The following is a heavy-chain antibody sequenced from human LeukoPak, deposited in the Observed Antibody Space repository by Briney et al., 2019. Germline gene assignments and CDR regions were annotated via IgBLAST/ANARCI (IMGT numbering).Heavy chain of an antibody. Sequence: PGRSLRLSCAASGFTFSSYAMHWVRQAPGKGLEWVAVISYDGSNKYYADSVKGRFTISRDNSKNTLYLQMNSLRAEDTAMYYCARQWTAARGVPFDYWGQGTLVTVSS. D-gene: IGHD6-6*01. CDR1: GFTFSSYA. CDR3: ARQWTAARGVPFDY. J-gene: IGHJ4*02. V-gene: IGHV3-30-3*01. CDR2: ISYDGSNK.